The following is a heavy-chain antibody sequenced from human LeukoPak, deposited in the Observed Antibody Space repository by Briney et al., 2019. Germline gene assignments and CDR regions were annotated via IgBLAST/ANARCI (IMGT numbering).Heavy chain of an antibody. CDR1: GFTFSSYA. CDR2: ISGSGGST. Sequence: PGGSLRLSCAASGFTFSSYAMSWVRQAPGKGLEWVSAISGSGGSTYYADSVKGRFTISRDNSKNTLYLQMNSLRAEDTAVYYCAKDAEATYYDILTGYYTLIDYWGQGTLVTVSS. J-gene: IGHJ4*02. D-gene: IGHD3-9*01. CDR3: AKDAEATYYDILTGYYTLIDY. V-gene: IGHV3-23*01.